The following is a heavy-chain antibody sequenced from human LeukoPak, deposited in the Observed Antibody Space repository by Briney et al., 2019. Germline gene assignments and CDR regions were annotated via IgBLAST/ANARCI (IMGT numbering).Heavy chain of an antibody. CDR3: ARRRLQLDY. J-gene: IGHJ4*02. Sequence: TPSETLSLTCTVSGGSISSYYWSWIRQPPGKGLEWIGYIYYSGSTNYNPSLKSRVTISVDTSKNQFSLKLSSVTAADTAVYYCARRRLQLDYWGQGTLVTVSS. V-gene: IGHV4-59*01. CDR1: GGSISSYY. D-gene: IGHD5-24*01. CDR2: IYYSGST.